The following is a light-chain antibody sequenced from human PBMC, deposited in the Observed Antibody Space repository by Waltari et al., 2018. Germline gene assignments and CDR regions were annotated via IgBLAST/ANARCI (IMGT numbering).Light chain of an antibody. CDR2: DVN. J-gene: IGLJ2*01. V-gene: IGLV2-11*01. Sequence: QSALTQPRPVSGSPGQSVTIPCPGTSGDVGGYNFASWYQHHPGKAPKVLIYDVNERPSGVPDRFSGSKSGNTASLTISGLQPEDEADYYCCSYAGSYTLIFGGGTKLTVL. CDR1: SGDVGGYNF. CDR3: CSYAGSYTLI.